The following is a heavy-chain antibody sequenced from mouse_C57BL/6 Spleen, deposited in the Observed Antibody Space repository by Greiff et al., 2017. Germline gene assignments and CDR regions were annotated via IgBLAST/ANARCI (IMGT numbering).Heavy chain of an antibody. J-gene: IGHJ3*01. CDR2: IYPGDGDT. CDR3: AGGSSAWFSC. CDR1: GYAFSSSW. D-gene: IGHD1-1*01. V-gene: IGHV1-82*01. Sequence: QVQLQQSGPELVKPGASVKISCKASGYAFSSSWMNWVKQRPGKGLEWIGRIYPGDGDTNYNGKFKGKATLTADESSSTAYMQLSSLTSEDSAVYFCAGGSSAWFSCWGQGTLVTVSA.